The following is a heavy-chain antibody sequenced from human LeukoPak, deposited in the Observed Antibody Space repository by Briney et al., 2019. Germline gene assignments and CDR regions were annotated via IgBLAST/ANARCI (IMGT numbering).Heavy chain of an antibody. D-gene: IGHD3-22*01. CDR3: TTVPKLTNYYDSSGYYFEDY. CDR2: IKSKTDGGTT. Sequence: GGSLRLSCAASGFTFSNAWMSWVRQAPGKGLEWVGRIKSKTDGGTTDYAAPVKGRFTISRDDSKNTLYLQMNSLKTEDTAVYYCTTVPKLTNYYDSSGYYFEDYWGQGTLVTVSS. J-gene: IGHJ4*02. CDR1: GFTFSNAW. V-gene: IGHV3-15*01.